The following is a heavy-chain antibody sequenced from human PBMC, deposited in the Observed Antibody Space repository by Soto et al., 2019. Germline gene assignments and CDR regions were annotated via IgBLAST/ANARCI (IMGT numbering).Heavy chain of an antibody. D-gene: IGHD2-15*01. CDR1: GFTLSDAW. J-gene: IGHJ5*02. CDR3: TTDLWRIAVVVGSTGYFNP. V-gene: IGHV3-15*01. CDR2: IKSKSDGGTT. Sequence: KPXGSLRLSCAASGFTLSDAWMSWVRQAPGKGLDWVGRIKSKSDGGTTEYAAPVRGRFTISRDDSKNTLYLQMNSLKTEDTAVYYCTTDLWRIAVVVGSTGYFNPWGQGTPVTVS.